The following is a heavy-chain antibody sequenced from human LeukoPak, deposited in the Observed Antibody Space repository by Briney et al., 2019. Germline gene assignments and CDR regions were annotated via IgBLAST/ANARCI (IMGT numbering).Heavy chain of an antibody. J-gene: IGHJ3*01. CDR2: INQDGSEK. Sequence: GGSLRLSCAASGFSFSSYGMSWVRQAPGKGLEWVANINQDGSEKYFVDSVKGRFTISRDDAKNSLYLQMNSLRAEGTAVYYRARDGGSADLWGQGTMVTVSS. V-gene: IGHV3-7*01. CDR3: ARDGGSADL. D-gene: IGHD2-15*01. CDR1: GFSFSSYG.